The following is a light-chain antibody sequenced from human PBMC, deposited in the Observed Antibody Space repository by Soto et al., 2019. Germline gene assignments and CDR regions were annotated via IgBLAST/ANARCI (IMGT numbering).Light chain of an antibody. CDR3: QQYNNWPET. J-gene: IGKJ1*01. CDR1: QSVSNN. Sequence: EIVMTQSPATLSVSPGERATLSCRASQSVSNNLAWYQQKSGQAPRLLIYGASTRATGFPARFSGSGSGTEFTLTISSLQSVDFAVYYCQQYNNWPETFGQGTKVEIK. V-gene: IGKV3-15*01. CDR2: GAS.